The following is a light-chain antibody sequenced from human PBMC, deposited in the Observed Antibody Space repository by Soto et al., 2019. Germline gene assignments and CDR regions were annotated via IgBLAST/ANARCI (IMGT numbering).Light chain of an antibody. CDR1: QGIRSN. Sequence: LAQSPSSLSASVGDRVTITCRVSQGIRSNFLAWYQQKPGQAPRLLIYDASNRATGIPARFSGSGSGTDFTLTISSLEPEDFAVYYCQQRSNWLTFGGGTKVDIK. J-gene: IGKJ4*01. CDR2: DAS. V-gene: IGKV3D-11*01. CDR3: QQRSNWLT.